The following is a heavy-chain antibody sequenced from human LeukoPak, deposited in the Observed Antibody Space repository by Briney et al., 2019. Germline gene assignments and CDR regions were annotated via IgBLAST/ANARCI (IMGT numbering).Heavy chain of an antibody. CDR3: ARGLKGAARPNRYYYHMDV. D-gene: IGHD6-6*01. Sequence: ASVKVSCKASGYTFTSYDINWVRQATGQGLEWMGWMNPNSGNTGYAQKFQGRVTMTRNTSISTAYMELSSLRSEDTAVYYCARGLKGAARPNRYYYHMDVGGKGTTVTVSS. CDR2: MNPNSGNT. V-gene: IGHV1-8*01. CDR1: GYTFTSYD. J-gene: IGHJ6*03.